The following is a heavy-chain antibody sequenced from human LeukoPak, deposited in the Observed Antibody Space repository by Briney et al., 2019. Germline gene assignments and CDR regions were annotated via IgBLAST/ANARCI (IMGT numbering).Heavy chain of an antibody. V-gene: IGHV4-34*01. Sequence: SETLSLTCAVYGGSFSGYYWSWIRQPPGKGLEWIGEINHSGSTNYNPSLKSRVTISVDTSKNQFSLKLSSVTAADTAVYYCARLRFPDYWGQGTLVTVSS. D-gene: IGHD3-10*01. J-gene: IGHJ4*02. CDR2: INHSGST. CDR3: ARLRFPDY. CDR1: GGSFSGYY.